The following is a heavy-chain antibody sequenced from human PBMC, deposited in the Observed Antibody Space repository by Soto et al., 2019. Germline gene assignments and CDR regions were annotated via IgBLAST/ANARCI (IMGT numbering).Heavy chain of an antibody. D-gene: IGHD3-22*01. V-gene: IGHV4-30-2*05. J-gene: IGHJ4*02. CDR3: ARDYYDSSGYRYFDY. Sequence: SETLSLDGAVSVGTMGSGGYAWSWIRQPPGKGLEWIGYMYHSGSTYYNPSLKSRVTISIDTSKNQFSLKLSSVTAADTAVYYCARDYYDSSGYRYFDYWGQGTLVTVSS. CDR1: VGTMGSGGYA. CDR2: MYHSGST.